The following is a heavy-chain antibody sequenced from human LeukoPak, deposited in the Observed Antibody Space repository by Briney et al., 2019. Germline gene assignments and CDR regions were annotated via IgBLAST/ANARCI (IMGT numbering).Heavy chain of an antibody. CDR1: GGSISSYY. J-gene: IGHJ4*02. D-gene: IGHD4-23*01. CDR2: IYHSGST. V-gene: IGHV4-4*07. Sequence: SETLSLTCTVSGGSISSYYWSWIRQPAGKGLECIGSIYHSGSTYYNPSLKSRVTISVDTSKNQFSLNLSSVTAADTAMYYCARAVGTPRNFFDYWGQGTLVTVSS. CDR3: ARAVGTPRNFFDY.